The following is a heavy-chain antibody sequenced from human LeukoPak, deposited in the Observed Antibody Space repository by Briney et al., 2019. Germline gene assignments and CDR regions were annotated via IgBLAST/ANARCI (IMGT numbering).Heavy chain of an antibody. CDR1: GGSISSYY. Sequence: SETLSLTCTVCGGSISSYYWSWIRQPPGKGLGWIGYIYYSGSTNYNPSLKSRVTISVDTSKNQFSLKLSSVTAADTAMYYCARDTAAGILHWFDPWGQGTLVTVSS. CDR2: IYYSGST. D-gene: IGHD6-13*01. CDR3: ARDTAAGILHWFDP. V-gene: IGHV4-59*01. J-gene: IGHJ5*02.